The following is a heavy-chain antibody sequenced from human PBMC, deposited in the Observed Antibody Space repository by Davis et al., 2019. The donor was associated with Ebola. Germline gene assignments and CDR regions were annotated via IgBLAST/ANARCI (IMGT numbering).Heavy chain of an antibody. V-gene: IGHV3-7*01. Sequence: GESLKISCAASGFTFSSYWMSWVRQAPGKGLEWVANIKQDGSEKYYVDSVKGRFTISRDNAKNSLYLQMNSLRAEDTAVYYCARGGSGYSSSWYEGELGYWGQGTLVTVSS. CDR3: ARGGSGYSSSWYEGELGY. D-gene: IGHD6-13*01. CDR2: IKQDGSEK. J-gene: IGHJ4*02. CDR1: GFTFSSYW.